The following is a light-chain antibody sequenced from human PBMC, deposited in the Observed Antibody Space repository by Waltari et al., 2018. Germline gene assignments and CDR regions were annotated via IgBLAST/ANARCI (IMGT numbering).Light chain of an antibody. J-gene: IGKJ4*01. CDR3: QQYEDWPRHS. V-gene: IGKV3-15*01. CDR1: QNVGTS. CDR2: GAY. Sequence: EIVVTQSPATLSVSPGERVTLPCRASQNVGTSLAWYQQNPGQTPRLLIFGAYSRAPGVPARFSGSGSGTDFTLAISSLQSEDFAVYYCQQYEDWPRHSFGGGTKVQIE.